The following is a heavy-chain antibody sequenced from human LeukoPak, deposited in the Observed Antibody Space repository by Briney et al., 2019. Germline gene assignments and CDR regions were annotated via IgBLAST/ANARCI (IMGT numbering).Heavy chain of an antibody. Sequence: ASVKVSCKVSGYTLTELSMHWVRQAPGKGLEWMGGFDPEDGETIYAQKSQGRVTMTEDTSTDTAYMELSSLRSEDTAVYYCATAKNSGSYYGDGVLDYWGQGTLVTVSS. CDR3: ATAKNSGSYYGDGVLDY. J-gene: IGHJ4*02. V-gene: IGHV1-24*01. CDR1: GYTLTELS. CDR2: FDPEDGET. D-gene: IGHD1-26*01.